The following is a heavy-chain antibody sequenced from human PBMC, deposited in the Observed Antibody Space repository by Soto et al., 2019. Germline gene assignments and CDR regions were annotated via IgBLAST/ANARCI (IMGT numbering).Heavy chain of an antibody. CDR1: GGTFSTYV. Sequence: QVQLVQSGAEVKKPGSSVKVSCKASGGTFSTYVISWVRQATGQGLEWMGRVIPMSGSSNYAQKFQGRVTFTADKDTSIAYMEVRSLRSEDTAVYYCARGRPRSGPPFYYYGLDVWGQGTTVIVSS. D-gene: IGHD1-26*01. J-gene: IGHJ6*02. CDR3: ARGRPRSGPPFYYYGLDV. CDR2: VIPMSGSS. V-gene: IGHV1-69*06.